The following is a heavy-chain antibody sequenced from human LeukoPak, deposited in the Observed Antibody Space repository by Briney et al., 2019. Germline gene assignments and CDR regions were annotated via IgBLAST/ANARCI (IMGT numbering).Heavy chain of an antibody. J-gene: IGHJ4*02. CDR2: TSSSGTI. CDR1: GFTFSIYS. V-gene: IGHV3-48*01. CDR3: ARVLNDYGDYVIDY. Sequence: PGGSLRLSCAASGFTFSIYSMSWVRQAPGKGLEWVSYTSSSGTIYYADSVKGRLTISRDNAKNSLYLQMNSLRAEDTAVYYCARVLNDYGDYVIDYWGQGTLVTVPS. D-gene: IGHD4-17*01.